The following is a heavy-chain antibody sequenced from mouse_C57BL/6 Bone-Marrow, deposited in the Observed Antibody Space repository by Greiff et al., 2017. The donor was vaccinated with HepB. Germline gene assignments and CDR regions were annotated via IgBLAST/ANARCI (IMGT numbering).Heavy chain of an antibody. CDR3: TRWNPTGFAY. CDR1: GYTFTDYE. J-gene: IGHJ3*01. CDR2: IDPETGGT. Sequence: QVHVKQSGAELVRPGASVTLSCKASGYTFTDYEMNWVKQIPVHGLEWIGAIDPETGGTAYNQRFKGKAILTADKSSSTAYMELRSLTSEDSAVYYCTRWNPTGFAYWGQGTLGTISA. V-gene: IGHV1-15*01.